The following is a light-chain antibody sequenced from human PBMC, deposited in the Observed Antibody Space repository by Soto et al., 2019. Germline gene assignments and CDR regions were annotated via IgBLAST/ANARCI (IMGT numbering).Light chain of an antibody. J-gene: IGLJ1*01. CDR3: CSYAGTKRV. Sequence: QSVLTQPPSASGSPGQSVTISCTGTSSDVGAYNYVSWYQQHPGKAPKLIIYEVSQRPSGVPDRFSGSRSGNTASLTVSGLQAEDGADYYCCSYAGTKRVFGTGTKLTVL. V-gene: IGLV2-8*01. CDR2: EVS. CDR1: SSDVGAYNY.